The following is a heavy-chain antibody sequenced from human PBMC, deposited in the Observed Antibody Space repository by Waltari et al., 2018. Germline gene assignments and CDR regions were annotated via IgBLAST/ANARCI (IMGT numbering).Heavy chain of an antibody. CDR3: ARDSNWNPNWFDP. D-gene: IGHD1-1*01. CDR1: GFTFSRDW. Sequence: EVQLVDSGGGLVQPGGSLSLAGPPPGFTFSRDWMRWVRQAPGKGLEWVANIKQDGSEKYYVDSVKGRFTISRDNAKNSLYLQMNNLRAEDTAVYYCARDSNWNPNWFDPWGQGTLVTVSS. CDR2: IKQDGSEK. J-gene: IGHJ5*02. V-gene: IGHV3-7*01.